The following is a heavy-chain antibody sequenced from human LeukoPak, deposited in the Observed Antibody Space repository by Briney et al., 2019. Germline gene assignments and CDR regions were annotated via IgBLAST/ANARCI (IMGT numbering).Heavy chain of an antibody. CDR1: GFTFNNCG. D-gene: IGHD1-26*01. CDR2: VSLTGDNT. Sequence: TGGSLRLSCTVSGFTFNNCGMSWVRQAPGEGLEWVSSVSLTGDNTYYADSVKGRFTISRDNSKNTLYLQMNSLRVEDTAMYYCAKGGKWDVTPFDYWGQGTLVTVSS. CDR3: AKGGKWDVTPFDY. V-gene: IGHV3-23*01. J-gene: IGHJ4*02.